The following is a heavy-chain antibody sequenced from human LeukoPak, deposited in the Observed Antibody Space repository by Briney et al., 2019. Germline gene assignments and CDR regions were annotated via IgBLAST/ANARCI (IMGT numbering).Heavy chain of an antibody. J-gene: IGHJ4*02. CDR2: IYPGDSDT. CDR1: GYSFTSYW. CDR3: AGHEGSSRYMA. D-gene: IGHD6-19*01. Sequence: GESLQFSCQGSGYSFTSYWIGWVRQIPGKGLEWMGIIYPGDSDTRYSPSFQRQVTISADYSISTAYLQWSSPEASDTAMYFCAGHEGSSRYMAWGQGTLVTVSS. V-gene: IGHV5-51*01.